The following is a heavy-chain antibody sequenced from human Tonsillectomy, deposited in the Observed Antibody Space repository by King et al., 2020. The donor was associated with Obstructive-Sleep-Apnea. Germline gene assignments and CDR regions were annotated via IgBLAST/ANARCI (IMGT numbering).Heavy chain of an antibody. CDR2: IYCDVDK. V-gene: IGHV2-5*02. D-gene: IGHD5-24*01. CDR1: GFSLSTSGVG. CDR3: AHRQERDRISAVGGFDY. J-gene: IGHJ4*02. Sequence: LTLKESGPTLVKPTQTLTVTCTFSGFSLSTSGVGVGWIRQPPGKALGWLARIYCDVDKRYIPSLKSRRTITKDTSKNQVVLTMTNMDPVDTATYYCAHRQERDRISAVGGFDYWGQGTLVTVSS.